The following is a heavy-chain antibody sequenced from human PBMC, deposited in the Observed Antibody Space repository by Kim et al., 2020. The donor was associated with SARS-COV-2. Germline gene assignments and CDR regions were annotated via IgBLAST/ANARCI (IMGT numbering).Heavy chain of an antibody. CDR1: GFTLSNYR. J-gene: IGHJ3*01. V-gene: IGHV3-7*01. CDR3: ARAPTQAAGGAFDA. D-gene: IGHD2-15*01. CDR2: INEDGSDK. Sequence: GGSLRLSCAVSGFTLSNYRMTWVRQAPGKGLEWVANINEDGSDKRYEDSVKGRFTISRDNANRTLSLQMNSLSAEDTAIYYCARAPTQAAGGAFDAWGQGRMVTVSS.